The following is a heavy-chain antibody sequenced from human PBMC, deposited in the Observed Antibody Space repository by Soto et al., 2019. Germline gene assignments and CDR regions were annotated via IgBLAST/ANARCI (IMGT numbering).Heavy chain of an antibody. CDR2: ISSSGSTI. CDR1: GFTFSSYE. V-gene: IGHV3-48*03. Sequence: GGSLRLSCAASGFTFSSYEMNWVRQAPGKGLEWVSYISSSGSTIYYADSVKGRFTIPRDNAKNSLYLQMNSLRAEDTAVYYCARDVGDNAFDIWGQGTMVTVSS. CDR3: ARDVGDNAFDI. J-gene: IGHJ3*02.